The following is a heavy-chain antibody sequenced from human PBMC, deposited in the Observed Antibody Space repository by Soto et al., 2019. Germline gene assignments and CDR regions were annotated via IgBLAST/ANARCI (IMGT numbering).Heavy chain of an antibody. J-gene: IGHJ3*02. V-gene: IGHV1-69*02. CDR1: GGTFSSYT. CDR2: IIPILGIA. D-gene: IGHD2-2*01. CDR3: ARGEMVVPAVTHAFDI. Sequence: QVQLVQSGAEVKKPGSSVKVSCKASGGTFSSYTISWVRQAPGQGLEWMGRIIPILGIANYAQKFQGRVTITADKSTSTAYMELSSLRSEDTAVYYCARGEMVVPAVTHAFDIWGQGTMVTVSS.